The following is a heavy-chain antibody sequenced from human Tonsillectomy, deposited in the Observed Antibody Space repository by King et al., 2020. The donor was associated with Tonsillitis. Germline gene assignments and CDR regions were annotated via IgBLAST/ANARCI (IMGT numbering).Heavy chain of an antibody. CDR1: DGSISNYY. J-gene: IGHJ4*02. Sequence: VQLQESGPGLVKPSETLSLTCTVSDGSISNYYWSWIRQPPGKGLEWIAYVSNTGNTNQNPSLNSRVTISIDTSKNQFSLKLASVTAADTAVYFCARHSGFGEFQFDYWGQGTLVTVSS. CDR3: ARHSGFGEFQFDY. V-gene: IGHV4-59*08. CDR2: VSNTGNT. D-gene: IGHD3-10*01.